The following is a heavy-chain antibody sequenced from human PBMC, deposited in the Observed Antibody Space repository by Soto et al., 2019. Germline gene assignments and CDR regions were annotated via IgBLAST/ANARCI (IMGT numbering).Heavy chain of an antibody. CDR3: ARLKQDYAVA. Sequence: TSYDINWVRLATGQGLEWMGWMNPNSGNTAYAQKFQGRVTMTRNTSISTAYMELSSLRSEDTAVYYCARLKQDYAVAWGQGTLVTVSS. CDR1: TSYD. CDR2: MNPNSGNT. V-gene: IGHV1-8*01. D-gene: IGHD3-16*01. J-gene: IGHJ5*02.